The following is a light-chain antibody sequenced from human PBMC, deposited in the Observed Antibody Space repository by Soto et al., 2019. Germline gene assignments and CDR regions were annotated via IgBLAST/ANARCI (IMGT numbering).Light chain of an antibody. CDR3: QQFDDVPLS. Sequence: IQMTQSPSSLSASVGDRVTITCQASQDINNYLNWYQQKPGKAPKLLIYDASNLETGVPSRFSGSGSGTEFTFTISSLQPEDIANYFRQQFDDVPLSFGPGTTVEIK. J-gene: IGKJ3*01. CDR2: DAS. V-gene: IGKV1-33*01. CDR1: QDINNY.